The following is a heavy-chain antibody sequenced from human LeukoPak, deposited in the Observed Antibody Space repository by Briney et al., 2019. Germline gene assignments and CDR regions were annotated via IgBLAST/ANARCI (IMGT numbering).Heavy chain of an antibody. Sequence: SETLSLTCTVSGGSISSSSYYWGWIRQPPGKGLEWIGEINHSGSTNYNPSLKSRVTISVDTSKNQFSLKLSSVTAADTAVYYCARGGRGWYALDYWGQGTLVTVSS. D-gene: IGHD6-19*01. V-gene: IGHV4-39*07. J-gene: IGHJ4*02. CDR3: ARGGRGWYALDY. CDR2: INHSGST. CDR1: GGSISSSSYY.